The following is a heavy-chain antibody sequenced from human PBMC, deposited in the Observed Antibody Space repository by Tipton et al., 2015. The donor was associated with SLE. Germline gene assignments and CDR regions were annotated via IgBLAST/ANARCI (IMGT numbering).Heavy chain of an antibody. CDR2: IYTSGST. V-gene: IGHV4-61*02. J-gene: IGHJ4*02. D-gene: IGHD4-11*01. CDR1: GYSISSGYY. Sequence: TLSLTCAVSGYSISSGYYWSWIRQPAGKGLEWIGRIYTSGSTNYNPSLKSRVTMSVDTSKNQFSLKLSSVTAADTAVYYCARLGGYSTYFDYWGQGTLVTVSS. CDR3: ARLGGYSTYFDY.